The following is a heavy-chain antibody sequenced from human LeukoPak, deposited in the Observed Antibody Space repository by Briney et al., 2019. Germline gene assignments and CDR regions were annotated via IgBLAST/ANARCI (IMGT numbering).Heavy chain of an antibody. V-gene: IGHV1-18*01. CDR3: ARWSGNFDY. CDR2: ISAYTGQT. CDR1: GYTFTNYT. Sequence: ASVKVSCKASGYTFTNYTLNWVRQAPGQGLEWMGWISAYTGQTKYAQKVQGRVSMTTETSTRTAYMELRSLRSDDTAVYYCARWSGNFDYWGQGTPVTVSS. J-gene: IGHJ4*02. D-gene: IGHD6-25*01.